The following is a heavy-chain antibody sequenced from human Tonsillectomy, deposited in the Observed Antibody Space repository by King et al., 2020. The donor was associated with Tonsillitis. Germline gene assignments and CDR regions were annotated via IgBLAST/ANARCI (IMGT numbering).Heavy chain of an antibody. CDR1: GFTFRNYA. V-gene: IGHV3-23*04. Sequence: VQLAESGGGLVQPGGSLRLSCAASGFTFRNYAMSWVRQAPGKGLEWVSGISGSGGSTYSADSVKGRFTVSRDNSKNTLYLQMNSLRGEDTAVYYCAKDKVATMPRDAFDFWGQGTMVTVSS. J-gene: IGHJ3*01. D-gene: IGHD5-12*01. CDR3: AKDKVATMPRDAFDF. CDR2: ISGSGGST.